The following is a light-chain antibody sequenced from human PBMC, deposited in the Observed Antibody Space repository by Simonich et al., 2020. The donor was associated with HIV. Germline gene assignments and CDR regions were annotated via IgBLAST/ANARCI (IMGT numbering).Light chain of an antibody. CDR1: QSLLHGYKY. V-gene: IGKV2-28*01. J-gene: IGKJ3*01. CDR3: MQALQTPFT. CDR2: LGS. Sequence: IVMTQSPLSLPVTPGEPASISCTSSQSLLHGYKYVDWYLQKPGQSPQLLIYLGSNRASGVPDRFSGSGSGTDFTLKISRVEAEDVGIYYCMQALQTPFTFGPGTKVDIK.